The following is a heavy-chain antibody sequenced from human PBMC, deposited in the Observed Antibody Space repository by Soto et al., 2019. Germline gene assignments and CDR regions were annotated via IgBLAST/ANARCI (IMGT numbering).Heavy chain of an antibody. J-gene: IGHJ4*02. Sequence: EVQLVESGGGLVQPGGSLRLSCAGSGFIFNNYWMCWARQAPGKGLEWVATIKEDGSEKYYVDSVKGRFSIFRDNARNSLYLQMNSLRAEDTAVYYCARASETFWGRGTLVTVSS. CDR1: GFIFNNYW. V-gene: IGHV3-7*01. D-gene: IGHD3-16*01. CDR3: ARASETF. CDR2: IKEDGSEK.